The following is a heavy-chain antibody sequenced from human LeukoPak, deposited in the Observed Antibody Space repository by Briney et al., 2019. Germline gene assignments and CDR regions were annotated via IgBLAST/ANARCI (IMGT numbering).Heavy chain of an antibody. J-gene: IGHJ4*02. CDR1: GFTFSSYW. CDR3: ARDLGTYGDYVGFDY. CDR2: INSDGSST. D-gene: IGHD4-17*01. V-gene: IGHV3-74*01. Sequence: GGSLRLSCAASGFTFSSYWMHWVRQAPGKGLVWVSRINSDGSSTSYADSVKGRFTISRDNAKNTLYLQMNSLRAEDTAVYYCARDLGTYGDYVGFDYWGQGTLVTVSS.